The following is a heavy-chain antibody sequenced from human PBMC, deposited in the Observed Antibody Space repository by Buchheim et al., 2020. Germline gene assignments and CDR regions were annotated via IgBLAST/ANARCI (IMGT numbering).Heavy chain of an antibody. CDR1: GFTFSSYG. CDR3: ARDQRDQGYWYFDL. CDR2: ISGSDNTI. J-gene: IGHJ2*01. V-gene: IGHV3-48*04. Sequence: VQLVESGGGLIQPGESLRLSCAASGFTFSSYGMNWVRQAPGKGLEWVSFISGSDNTIYYADSVKGRFNISRDNAKHSMVLPMNSLRVEDTAVYYCARDQRDQGYWYFDLWGRGT.